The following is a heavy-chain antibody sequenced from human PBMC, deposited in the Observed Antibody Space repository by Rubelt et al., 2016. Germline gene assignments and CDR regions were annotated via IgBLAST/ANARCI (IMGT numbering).Heavy chain of an antibody. J-gene: IGHJ3*01. CDR1: GFTVSNYY. V-gene: IGHV3-69-1*01. D-gene: IGHD6-19*01. CDR3: AAVRSGWSDDAFEV. Sequence: EVQVVESGGGLIQPGGSLRLSCAASGFTVSNYYMTWVRQAPGKGLEWVSSIGEGNYIPYQDSLEGRFVIPRDNAKNSLFLLMNSLRADDTAVYFCAAVRSGWSDDAFEVWGQGTAVTVSS. CDR2: IGEGNYI.